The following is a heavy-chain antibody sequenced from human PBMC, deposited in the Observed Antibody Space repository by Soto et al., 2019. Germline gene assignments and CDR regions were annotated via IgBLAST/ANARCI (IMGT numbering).Heavy chain of an antibody. CDR3: ARISTVTTEGPGGGNYGMDV. J-gene: IGHJ6*02. D-gene: IGHD4-17*01. V-gene: IGHV4-31*03. CDR2: IYYSGST. CDR1: GGSISSGGYY. Sequence: SETLSLTCTVSGGSISSGGYYWSWIRQHPGKGLEWIGYIYYSGSTYYNPSLKSRVTISVDTSKNQFSLKLSSVTAADTAVYYCARISTVTTEGPGGGNYGMDVWGQGTTVTVSS.